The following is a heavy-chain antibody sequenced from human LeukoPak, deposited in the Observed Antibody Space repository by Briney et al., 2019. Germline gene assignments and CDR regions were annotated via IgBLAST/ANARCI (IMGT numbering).Heavy chain of an antibody. J-gene: IGHJ6*02. V-gene: IGHV1-18*04. CDR1: GYTFTSYG. CDR2: ISAYNSNK. D-gene: IGHD1-26*01. Sequence: ASVKVSCKAPGYTFTSYGISWVRQAPGQGLEWVAWISAYNSNKNSAEKFQGRVTMTIDTSTSTAYMELRSLKSDDTAVYYCVRHIKPAGPWDGMDVWGQGTTVIDSS. CDR3: VRHIKPAGPWDGMDV.